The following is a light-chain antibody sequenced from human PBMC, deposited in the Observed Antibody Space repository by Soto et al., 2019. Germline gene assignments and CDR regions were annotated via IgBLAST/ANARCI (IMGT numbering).Light chain of an antibody. CDR1: SGHSSYA. J-gene: IGLJ2*01. CDR3: QTWGTGFRV. Sequence: QSVLTQSPSASASLGASVKLTCTLSSGHSSYAIAWHQQQPEKGPRYLMKLNSDGSHSKGDGIPDRFSGSSSGAERYLTISSLQSEDEADYYCQTWGTGFRVFGGGTSSPS. CDR2: LNSDGSH. V-gene: IGLV4-69*01.